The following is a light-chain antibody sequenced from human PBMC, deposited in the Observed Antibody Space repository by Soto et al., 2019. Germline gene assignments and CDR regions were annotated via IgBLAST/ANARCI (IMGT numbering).Light chain of an antibody. J-gene: IGLJ2*01. Sequence: QSALTQPASVSGSPGQSITISCTGTSSDVGGYNYVSWYQQHPGKAPKLMIYDVTSRPSGVSNRFSGSKSGNTASLIIYGLLAEYEDDDYCTSYTTHKTPLFGGGTHLTVL. V-gene: IGLV2-14*03. CDR2: DVT. CDR1: SSDVGGYNY. CDR3: TSYTTHKTPL.